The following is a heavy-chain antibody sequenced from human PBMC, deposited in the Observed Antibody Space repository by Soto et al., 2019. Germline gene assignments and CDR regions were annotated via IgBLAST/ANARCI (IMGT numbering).Heavy chain of an antibody. Sequence: SVKVSCKASGGTFSSYAISWVRQAPGQGLEWMGGIIPIFGTANYAQKFQGRVTITADESTSTAYMELSSLRSEDTAVYYCARDPPIVGATVLISAANNLFDPRGQRTLVTVSS. V-gene: IGHV1-69*13. CDR3: ARDPPIVGATVLISAANNLFDP. J-gene: IGHJ5*02. D-gene: IGHD1-26*01. CDR1: GGTFSSYA. CDR2: IIPIFGTA.